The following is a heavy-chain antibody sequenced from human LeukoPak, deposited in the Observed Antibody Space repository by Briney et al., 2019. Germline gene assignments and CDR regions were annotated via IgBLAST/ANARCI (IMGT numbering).Heavy chain of an antibody. Sequence: GGSLRLSCAASGFTFSSHDMHWVRQAPGEGLVWVSRISSDGSSTNYADSVKGRFTISRDNAKNSLFLQMNSLRAEDTAVYYCARARTPDYWGQGTLVTVSS. V-gene: IGHV3-74*01. CDR3: ARARTPDY. D-gene: IGHD2-15*01. CDR1: GFTFSSHD. CDR2: ISSDGSST. J-gene: IGHJ4*02.